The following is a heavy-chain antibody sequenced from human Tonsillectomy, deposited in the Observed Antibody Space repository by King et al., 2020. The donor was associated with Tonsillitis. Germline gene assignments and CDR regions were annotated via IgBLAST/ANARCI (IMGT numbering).Heavy chain of an antibody. V-gene: IGHV3-15*01. CDR3: TPLGMVRGDDAFAI. Sequence: VQLVESGGGLVKPGGSLRLSCAASGFTFSNAWMTWVRQAPGKGLEWVGRIKSTTDGGTTDYAAPVKGRFTISRDNSKNTVHLQMNSLKTEDTAVYYCTPLGMVRGDDAFAIWGQGTMVTVSS. CDR1: GFTFSNAW. D-gene: IGHD3-10*01. J-gene: IGHJ3*02. CDR2: IKSTTDGGTT.